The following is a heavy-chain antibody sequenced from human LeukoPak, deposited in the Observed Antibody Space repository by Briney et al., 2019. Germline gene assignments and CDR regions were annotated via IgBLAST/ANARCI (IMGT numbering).Heavy chain of an antibody. D-gene: IGHD4-17*01. CDR3: ARDRIIYGDYGDAFDI. J-gene: IGHJ3*02. CDR1: GFTFSSYA. Sequence: GGSLRLSCAASGFTFSSYAMSWVRQAPGKGLEWVSGISGSGGNTYYADSVKGRFTISRDNSNNTLYLQMNSLRAEDTAVYYCARDRIIYGDYGDAFDIWGQGTMVTVSS. CDR2: ISGSGGNT. V-gene: IGHV3-23*01.